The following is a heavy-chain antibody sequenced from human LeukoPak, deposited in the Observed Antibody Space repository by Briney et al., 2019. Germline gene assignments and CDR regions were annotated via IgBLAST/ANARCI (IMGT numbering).Heavy chain of an antibody. D-gene: IGHD3-3*02. J-gene: IGHJ4*02. V-gene: IGHV3-7*04. CDR2: IKEDGSEK. Sequence: GGSLRLSCAASGFTFSSYWMNWVRQAPGKGLEWVANIKEDGSEKFYVDSVKGRFIISRDNAKNSLYLQMNSLRAEDTAVYYCARDPQHLNFDYWGQGTLVTVSS. CDR1: GFTFSSYW. CDR3: ARDPQHLNFDY.